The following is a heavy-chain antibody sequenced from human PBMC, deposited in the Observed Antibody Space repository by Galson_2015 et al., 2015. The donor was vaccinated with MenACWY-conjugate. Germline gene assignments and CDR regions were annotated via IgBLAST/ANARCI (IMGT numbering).Heavy chain of an antibody. CDR3: ARVPGHSYGYYDW. CDR1: GFTFSTYS. J-gene: IGHJ4*02. Sequence: SLRLSCAASGFTFSTYSMNWVRQAPGKGLEWVSYISSSSSTIYYADSVKGRFTISRDNAKNSLYLQMNTLRDEDTAVYYCARVPGHSYGYYDWWGQGTLVTVSS. V-gene: IGHV3-48*02. D-gene: IGHD5-18*01. CDR2: ISSSSSTI.